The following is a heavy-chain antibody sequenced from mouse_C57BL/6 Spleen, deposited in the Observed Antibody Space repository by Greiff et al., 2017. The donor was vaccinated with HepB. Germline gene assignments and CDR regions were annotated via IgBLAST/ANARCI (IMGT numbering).Heavy chain of an antibody. Sequence: QVQLQQPGAELVKPGASVKLSCKASGYTFTSYWMQWVKQRPGQGLEWIGEIDPSDSYTNYNQKFKGKATLTVDTSSSTAYMQLSSLTSEDSAVYYCARRGVYGYDGHYYAMDYWGQGTSVTVSS. J-gene: IGHJ4*01. D-gene: IGHD2-2*01. CDR2: IDPSDSYT. CDR1: GYTFTSYW. CDR3: ARRGVYGYDGHYYAMDY. V-gene: IGHV1-50*01.